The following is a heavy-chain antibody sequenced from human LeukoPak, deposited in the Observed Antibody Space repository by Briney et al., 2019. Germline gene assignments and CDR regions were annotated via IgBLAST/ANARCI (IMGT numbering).Heavy chain of an antibody. D-gene: IGHD3-3*01. CDR3: AKGMGRGRTIFGVVKGYFDY. Sequence: GRSLRLSCAASGFTFDDYAMHWVRQAPGKGLEWVSGISWNSGSIGYADSVKGRFTISRDNAKNSLYLQMNSLRAEDTALYYCAKGMGRGRTIFGVVKGYFDYWGQGTLVTVSS. V-gene: IGHV3-9*01. CDR2: ISWNSGSI. J-gene: IGHJ4*02. CDR1: GFTFDDYA.